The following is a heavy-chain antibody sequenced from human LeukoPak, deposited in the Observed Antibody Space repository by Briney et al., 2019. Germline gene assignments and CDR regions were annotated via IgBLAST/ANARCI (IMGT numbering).Heavy chain of an antibody. J-gene: IGHJ6*02. CDR3: ARDLGLTGNYGGHGMDV. V-gene: IGHV3-30*03. CDR1: GFTVSSNY. Sequence: PGGSLRLSCAASGFTVSSNYMSWVRQAPGKGLEWVAVISNDGRSKHYSDSVKGRVTISRDNSKSTQYLQMNRLTTEDTAVYYCARDLGLTGNYGGHGMDVWGQGTTVTVSS. CDR2: ISNDGRSK. D-gene: IGHD3-9*01.